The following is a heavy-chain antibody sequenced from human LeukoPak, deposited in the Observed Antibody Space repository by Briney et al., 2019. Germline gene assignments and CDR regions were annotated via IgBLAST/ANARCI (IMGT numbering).Heavy chain of an antibody. CDR3: ARDQLLWFPGIDY. CDR2: ISGSGSTI. J-gene: IGHJ4*02. CDR1: GFTFSDYY. Sequence: PGGSLRLSCAVSGFTFSDYYISWIRQAPGKGLEWVSYISGSGSTIYYADSVKGRFTISRDKAKNSLYLQMNSLRAEDTAVYYCARDQLLWFPGIDYWGQGTLVTVSS. D-gene: IGHD3-10*01. V-gene: IGHV3-11*04.